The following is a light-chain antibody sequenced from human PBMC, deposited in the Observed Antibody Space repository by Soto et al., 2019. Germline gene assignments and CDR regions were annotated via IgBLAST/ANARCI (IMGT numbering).Light chain of an antibody. V-gene: IGKV1-5*01. Sequence: QMTQSPSTLSASVGERVTITCRASQSISSWLAWYQQKPGKAPNLLIYDASTLHSGVPSRFSGGGSGTDFTLTISSLQPADFATYYCQQVNVYPSTFGGGTKVDI. CDR2: DAS. CDR1: QSISSW. CDR3: QQVNVYPST. J-gene: IGKJ4*01.